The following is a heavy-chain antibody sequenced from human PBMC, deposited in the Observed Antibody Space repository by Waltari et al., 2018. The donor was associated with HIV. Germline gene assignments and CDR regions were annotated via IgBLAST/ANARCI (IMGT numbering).Heavy chain of an antibody. CDR3: AKDIFSKYYYHYYGMDV. D-gene: IGHD3-10*01. CDR1: GFSFEEYA. CDR2: ISWNSDKI. J-gene: IGHJ6*02. Sequence: VQLVESGGGLVQPGRSLRLSCAAAGFSFEEYAMHWVRQVPGKGQEWGAGISWNSDKIGYADSVKGRFTSSRDNAKNSLYLQMNSLRAEDTAFYFCAKDIFSKYYYHYYGMDVWGQGTTVTVTS. V-gene: IGHV3-9*01.